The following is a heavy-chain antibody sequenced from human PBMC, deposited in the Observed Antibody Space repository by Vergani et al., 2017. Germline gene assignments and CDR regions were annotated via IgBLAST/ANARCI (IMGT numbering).Heavy chain of an antibody. CDR1: GFTFSSYE. J-gene: IGHJ6*03. CDR3: AGDDIMDV. V-gene: IGHV3-48*03. CDR2: ISSSGSPI. Sequence: EVQLVESGGGLVQPGGSLRLSCAASGFTFSSYEMNWVRQAPGKGLEWVSYISSSGSPIYYADSVKGRFTISRDNAKDSLYLQKNSLRAEDTAVYYCAGDDIMDVWGKGTTVTVSS. D-gene: IGHD2-15*01.